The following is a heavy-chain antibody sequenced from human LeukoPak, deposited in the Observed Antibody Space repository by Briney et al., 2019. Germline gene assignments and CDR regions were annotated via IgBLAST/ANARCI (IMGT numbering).Heavy chain of an antibody. V-gene: IGHV3-66*01. CDR3: ARRENTAVADY. CDR1: GFTVSSNY. J-gene: IGHJ4*02. Sequence: PGGSLRLSCAASGFTVSSNYMSWVRQAPGKGLEWVSVIYSGGSTYYADSVKGRFTISRDNSKNTLYLQMNSLRAEDTAVYYCARRENTAVADYWGQGTLVTVSS. CDR2: IYSGGST.